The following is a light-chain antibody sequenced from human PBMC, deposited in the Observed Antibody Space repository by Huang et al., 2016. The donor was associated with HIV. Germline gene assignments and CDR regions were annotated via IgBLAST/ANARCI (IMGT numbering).Light chain of an antibody. J-gene: IGKJ4*01. Sequence: DIQMTQSPSTLSASVGDRVPFTCRASESISSWLAWYQQKPGKAPKLLIYKASTLESGVPSRFSGSGSGTEFTLTISSLQPDDFATYYCQQYNDYSPLTFGGGTKVEIK. CDR2: KAS. CDR1: ESISSW. V-gene: IGKV1-5*03. CDR3: QQYNDYSPLT.